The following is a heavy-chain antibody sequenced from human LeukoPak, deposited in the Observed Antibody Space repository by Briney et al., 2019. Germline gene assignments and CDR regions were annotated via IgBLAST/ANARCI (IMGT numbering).Heavy chain of an antibody. CDR3: ARWGGYCSGGSCYPLYYFDS. Sequence: GESLKISCKGSGYSFTSYWISWVRQMPGKGLEWMGIIHPPDSDTRYSPSFQGQVTISADKSISTAYLQWNSLKASDTAMYYCARWGGYCSGGSCYPLYYFDSWGQGTLVTVSS. D-gene: IGHD2-15*01. CDR2: IHPPDSDT. CDR1: GYSFTSYW. V-gene: IGHV5-51*01. J-gene: IGHJ4*02.